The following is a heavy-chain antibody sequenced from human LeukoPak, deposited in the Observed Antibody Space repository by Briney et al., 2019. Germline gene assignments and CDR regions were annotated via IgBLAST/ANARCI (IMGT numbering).Heavy chain of an antibody. CDR3: ARTGGAGSPSDI. CDR1: GFIFSDYY. Sequence: GGSLRLSCAASGFIFSDYYMTWIRQAPGKGLEWVSYISSSGSITYYADSVKGRFTISRDNAKNSLYLEMNSLRDDDTAVYFCARTGGAGSPSDIWGQGTLVTVSS. V-gene: IGHV3-11*01. J-gene: IGHJ4*02. CDR2: ISSSGSIT. D-gene: IGHD3-10*01.